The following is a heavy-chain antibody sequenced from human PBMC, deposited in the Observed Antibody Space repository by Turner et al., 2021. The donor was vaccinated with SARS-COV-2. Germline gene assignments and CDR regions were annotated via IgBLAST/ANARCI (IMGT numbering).Heavy chain of an antibody. Sequence: EVQLVESGGVLVQPGGSLRLSCAASGFTFSSYAMHWVRQAPGKGLEYVSAISSNGGSTYYANSVKGRFTISRDNSKNTLYLQMGSLRTEDMAVYYCAATNFYGSGSYYWGQGTLVTVSS. CDR2: ISSNGGST. D-gene: IGHD3-10*01. J-gene: IGHJ4*02. CDR3: AATNFYGSGSYY. V-gene: IGHV3-64*01. CDR1: GFTFSSYA.